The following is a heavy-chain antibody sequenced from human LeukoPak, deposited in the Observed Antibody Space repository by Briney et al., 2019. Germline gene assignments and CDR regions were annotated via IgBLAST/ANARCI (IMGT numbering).Heavy chain of an antibody. CDR1: GYTFTSYG. Sequence: ASVKVSCKASGYTFTSYGISWVRQAPGQGLEWMGWISAYNGNTNYAQKLQGRVTMTTDTSTSTAYMELRSLRSDDTAVYYCARAIYSNYAWYFDYWGQGTQVTVSS. CDR2: ISAYNGNT. V-gene: IGHV1-18*01. J-gene: IGHJ4*02. D-gene: IGHD4-11*01. CDR3: ARAIYSNYAWYFDY.